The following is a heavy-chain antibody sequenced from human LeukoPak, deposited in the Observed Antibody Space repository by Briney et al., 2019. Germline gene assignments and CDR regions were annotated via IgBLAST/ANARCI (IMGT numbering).Heavy chain of an antibody. CDR1: GGTFSSYA. V-gene: IGHV1-46*01. J-gene: IGHJ4*02. D-gene: IGHD2-2*02. CDR2: INPSGGST. Sequence: GASVKVSCKASGGTFSSYAISWVRQAPGQGLEWMGIINPSGGSTSYAQKFQGRVTMTRDTSTSTVYMELSSLRSGDTAVYYCARDPVPAAIQGPDYWGQGTLVTVSS. CDR3: ARDPVPAAIQGPDY.